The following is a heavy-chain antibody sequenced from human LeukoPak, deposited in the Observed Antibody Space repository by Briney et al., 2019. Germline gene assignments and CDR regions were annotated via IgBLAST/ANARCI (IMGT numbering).Heavy chain of an antibody. CDR1: GFTFGSYS. Sequence: GGSLRLSCAASGFTFGSYSMNWVRQAPGKGLEWVSSISSSSSYIYYADSVKGRFTISRDNAKNSLYLQMNSLRAEDTAVYYCARKYSSGWADYWGQGTLVTVSS. V-gene: IGHV3-21*01. CDR2: ISSSSSYI. J-gene: IGHJ4*02. D-gene: IGHD6-19*01. CDR3: ARKYSSGWADY.